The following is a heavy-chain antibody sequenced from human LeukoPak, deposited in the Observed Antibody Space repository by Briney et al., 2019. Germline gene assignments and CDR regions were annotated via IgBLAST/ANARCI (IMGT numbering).Heavy chain of an antibody. D-gene: IGHD6-13*01. V-gene: IGHV1-69*05. CDR1: GGTFSSYA. J-gene: IGHJ4*02. CDR3: PRGTYSSSWYFNY. CDR2: IIPIFGTA. Sequence: ASVKVSCKASGGTFSSYAISWVRQAPGQGLEWMGGIIPIFGTANYAQKFQGRVTMTTDTSTSTAYMELRSLRSDDTAVYYCPRGTYSSSWYFNYWGQGTLVTVSS.